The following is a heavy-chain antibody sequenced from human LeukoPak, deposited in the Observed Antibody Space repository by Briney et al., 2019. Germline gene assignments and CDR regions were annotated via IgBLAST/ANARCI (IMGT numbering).Heavy chain of an antibody. Sequence: GGSLRLSCAASGFTFSSYAMSWVRQAPGKGLEWVSAISGSGGSTYYADSVKGRFTISRDNSKSTLYLQMNSLRAEDTAVYYCAKDYQGYYYGMDVWGQGTTVTVSS. CDR2: ISGSGGST. CDR3: AKDYQGYYYGMDV. D-gene: IGHD2-2*01. V-gene: IGHV3-23*01. J-gene: IGHJ6*02. CDR1: GFTFSSYA.